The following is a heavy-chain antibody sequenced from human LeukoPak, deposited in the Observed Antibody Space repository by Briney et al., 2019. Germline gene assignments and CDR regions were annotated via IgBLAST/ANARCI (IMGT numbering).Heavy chain of an antibody. Sequence: GGSLRLSCAASGFTFSSYAMSWVRQAPGKGLEWVSGISASVGSTYNADSVKGRFTFSTDNSKNMLYLQMNSLRAEDTAVYYCARLLGYGRQFALDYWGQGTQVTVSS. CDR1: GFTFSSYA. J-gene: IGHJ4*02. D-gene: IGHD1-1*01. CDR2: ISASVGST. V-gene: IGHV3-23*01. CDR3: ARLLGYGRQFALDY.